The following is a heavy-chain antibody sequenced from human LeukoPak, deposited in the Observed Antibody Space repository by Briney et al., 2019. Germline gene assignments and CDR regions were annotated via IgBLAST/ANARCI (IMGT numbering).Heavy chain of an antibody. V-gene: IGHV5-10-1*01. D-gene: IGHD1-26*01. Sequence: GESLKISCQGSGYSFTSYWISWVRQMPGKGLEWMGRIDPSDSYTNYSPSFQGHVTISADKSISTAYLQWSSLKASDTAMYYCARRVRATGWFDPWGQGTLVTVSS. CDR3: ARRVRATGWFDP. CDR1: GYSFTSYW. J-gene: IGHJ5*02. CDR2: IDPSDSYT.